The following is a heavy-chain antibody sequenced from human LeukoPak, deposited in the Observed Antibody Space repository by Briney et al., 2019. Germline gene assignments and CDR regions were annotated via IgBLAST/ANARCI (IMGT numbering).Heavy chain of an antibody. CDR2: INGHGSET. CDR1: GFTFPGIW. J-gene: IGHJ5*02. Sequence: GGSLRLSCVASGFTFPGIWMSWVRQAPGKGLEWVANINGHGSETYYVDSVKGRFTISRDNAKNSLYLQMNSLRLEDTAEYYCARSGAPGTVDAWGQGALVIV. V-gene: IGHV3-7*01. CDR3: ARSGAPGTVDA. D-gene: IGHD1-26*01.